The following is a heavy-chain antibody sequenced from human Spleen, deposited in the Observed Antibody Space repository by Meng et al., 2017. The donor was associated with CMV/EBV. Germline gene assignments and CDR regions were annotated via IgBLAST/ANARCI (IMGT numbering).Heavy chain of an antibody. Sequence: SCAASEFTFSNSAMSWVRQAPGRGLAWVSAITASGGSTYYADSVKGRFTVSRDNSKNTLYLQMNSVRAEDTAVYYCAKAFSASWYREYYDSWGQGTLVTVSS. V-gene: IGHV3-23*01. CDR3: AKAFSASWYREYYDS. D-gene: IGHD6-13*01. CDR2: ITASGGST. CDR1: EFTFSNSA. J-gene: IGHJ4*02.